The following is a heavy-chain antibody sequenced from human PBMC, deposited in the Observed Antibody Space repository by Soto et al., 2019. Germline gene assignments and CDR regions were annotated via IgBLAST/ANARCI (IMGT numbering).Heavy chain of an antibody. D-gene: IGHD1-1*01. CDR2: ISYDGSNK. CDR3: AKDLTAYNWNGQPDY. CDR1: GFTFSSYG. Sequence: GGSLRLSCAASGFTFSSYGMHWVRQAPGKGLEWVAVISYDGSNKYYADSVKGRFTISRDNSKNTLYLQMNSLRAEDTAVYYCAKDLTAYNWNGQPDYWGQGTLVTVSS. J-gene: IGHJ4*02. V-gene: IGHV3-30*18.